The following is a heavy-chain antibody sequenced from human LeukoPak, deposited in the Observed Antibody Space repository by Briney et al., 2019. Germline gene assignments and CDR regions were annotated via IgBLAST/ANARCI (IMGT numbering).Heavy chain of an antibody. CDR1: GFTFRSYW. CDR2: IKQDASEI. V-gene: IGHV3-7*04. J-gene: IGHJ6*02. CDR3: ARVRTENYYGMDV. D-gene: IGHD3/OR15-3a*01. Sequence: QPGGSLRLSCAASGFTFRSYWMSWVRQAPGKGLEWVTNIKQDASEIYYVDSVNGRFTISRDNAKNSLYLQMNSLRVEDTAVYYCARVRTENYYGMDVWGQGTTVTVSS.